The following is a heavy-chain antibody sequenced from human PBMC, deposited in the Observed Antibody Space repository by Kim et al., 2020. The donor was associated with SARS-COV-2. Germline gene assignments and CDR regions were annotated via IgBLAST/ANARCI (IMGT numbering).Heavy chain of an antibody. CDR2: NT. D-gene: IGHD6-19*01. V-gene: IGHV1-3*01. CDR3: AREAVAGSFDH. J-gene: IGHJ4*02. Sequence: NTGYSPQFQAGLSITRDTSATTAYLELSGLRSEDTAVYYCAREAVAGSFDHWGQGTLVTVSS.